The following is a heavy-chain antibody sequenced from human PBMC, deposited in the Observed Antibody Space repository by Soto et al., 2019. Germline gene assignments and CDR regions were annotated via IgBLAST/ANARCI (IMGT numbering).Heavy chain of an antibody. CDR3: AKGFGVTGWEIDY. D-gene: IGHD3-10*01. Sequence: GGSLRLSCAASGFTFSSYGMHWVRQAPGKGLEWVAVISYDGSNKYYADSVKGRFTISGDNSKNTLYLQMNSLRAEDTAVYYCAKGFGVTGWEIDYWGQGTLVTVSS. V-gene: IGHV3-30*18. CDR2: ISYDGSNK. J-gene: IGHJ4*02. CDR1: GFTFSSYG.